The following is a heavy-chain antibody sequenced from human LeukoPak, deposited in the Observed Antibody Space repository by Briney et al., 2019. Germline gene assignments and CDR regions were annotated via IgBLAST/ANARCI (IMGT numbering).Heavy chain of an antibody. CDR1: GGSISSGGYY. J-gene: IGHJ4*02. CDR3: ARAFHSGYDLEGFDY. Sequence: SQTLSLTRTVSGGSISSGGYYWSWIRQHPGKGLEWIGYIYYSGSTYYNPSLKSRVTISVDTSKNQFSLKLSSVTAADTAVYYCARAFHSGYDLEGFDYWGQGTLVTVSS. V-gene: IGHV4-31*03. D-gene: IGHD5-12*01. CDR2: IYYSGST.